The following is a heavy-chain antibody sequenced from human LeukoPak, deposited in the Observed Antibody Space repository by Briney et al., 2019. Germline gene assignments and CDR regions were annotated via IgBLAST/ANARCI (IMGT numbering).Heavy chain of an antibody. CDR3: AKGGSGVSYYYFDY. CDR2: SSGSVGST. Sequence: GGSLTLSCAASGFTFSSYAMSWVRQAPGKGLEWVSSSSGSVGSTYYADSVKGRFTISRYNSTNTLYLQMNSLRAEDTAVYYCAKGGSGVSYYYFDYWGQGTLVTVSS. D-gene: IGHD1-26*01. J-gene: IGHJ4*02. CDR1: GFTFSSYA. V-gene: IGHV3-23*01.